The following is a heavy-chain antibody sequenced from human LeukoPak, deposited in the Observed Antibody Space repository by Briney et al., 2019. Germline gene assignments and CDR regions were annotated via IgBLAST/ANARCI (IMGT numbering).Heavy chain of an antibody. D-gene: IGHD2-2*01. CDR1: GGSISSYY. CDR3: ASEGYCSSTSCYVGIGFDY. CDR2: IYTSGST. V-gene: IGHV4-4*07. Sequence: SDTLALTCTVSGGSISSYYWSWIRQPAGKGLEWMGRIYTSGSTNYNPSLKRRVTMSVETSKIQSSLKLSSVTAADTAVYYCASEGYCSSTSCYVGIGFDYWGQGTLVTVSS. J-gene: IGHJ4*02.